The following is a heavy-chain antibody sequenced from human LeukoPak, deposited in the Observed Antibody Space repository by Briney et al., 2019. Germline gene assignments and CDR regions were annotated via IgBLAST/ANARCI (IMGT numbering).Heavy chain of an antibody. CDR2: IVVGSGNT. J-gene: IGHJ4*02. Sequence: ASVKASCKASGFTFTSSAMQWLRQARGQRLEWIGWIVVGSGNTNYAQKFQERVTITRDMSTSTAYMELSSLRSEDTAVYYCAVLSDTAMVPFDYWGQGTLVTVSS. V-gene: IGHV1-58*02. CDR3: AVLSDTAMVPFDY. D-gene: IGHD5-18*01. CDR1: GFTFTSSA.